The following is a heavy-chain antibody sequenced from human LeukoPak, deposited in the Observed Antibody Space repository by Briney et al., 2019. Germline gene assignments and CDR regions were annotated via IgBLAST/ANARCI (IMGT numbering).Heavy chain of an antibody. Sequence: GASVKVSCKASGYTFTSYDINWVRQATGQGLEWMGWMNPNSGNTGYAQKFQGRVTMTRNTSISTAYMELSSLRSEDTAVYYCARDEPTVAAMTYWGQGTLVTVSS. CDR3: ARDEPTVAAMTY. CDR2: MNPNSGNT. V-gene: IGHV1-8*01. D-gene: IGHD5-18*01. J-gene: IGHJ4*02. CDR1: GYTFTSYD.